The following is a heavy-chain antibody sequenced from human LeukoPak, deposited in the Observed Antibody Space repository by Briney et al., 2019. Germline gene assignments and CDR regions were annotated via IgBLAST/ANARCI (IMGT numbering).Heavy chain of an antibody. CDR3: ARDKIVGATLFDY. V-gene: IGHV3-7*01. J-gene: IGHJ4*02. CDR2: IKQDGSEK. D-gene: IGHD1-26*01. Sequence: PGGSLRLSCAASGFTFSSYWMSWVRQAPGEGLEWVANIKQDGSEKYYVDSVKGRFTISRDNAKNSLYLQMNSLRAEDTAVYYCARDKIVGATLFDYWGQGTLVTVSS. CDR1: GFTFSSYW.